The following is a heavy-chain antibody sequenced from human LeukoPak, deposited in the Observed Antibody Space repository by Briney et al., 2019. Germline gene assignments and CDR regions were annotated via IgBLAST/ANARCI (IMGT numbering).Heavy chain of an antibody. CDR2: ISYDGSNK. CDR3: ARDHRNYFDY. V-gene: IGHV3-30*04. D-gene: IGHD1-14*01. Sequence: GRSLRLSCAASGFTFSSYAMHWVRQAPGKGLEWVAVISYDGSNKYYADSVKGRFTISRDNSKNTPYLQMNSLRAEDTAVYYCARDHRNYFDYWGQGTLVTVSS. J-gene: IGHJ4*02. CDR1: GFTFSSYA.